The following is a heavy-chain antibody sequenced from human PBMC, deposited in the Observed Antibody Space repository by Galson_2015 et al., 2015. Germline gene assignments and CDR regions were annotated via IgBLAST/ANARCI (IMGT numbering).Heavy chain of an antibody. CDR3: AMSIAASCGNYFDY. V-gene: IGHV4-59*01. Sequence: LSLTCTVSGDSISTYYWSWIRQTPGTGLEWIGYISYSGGTNYNPSLKSRVTISVDTSKNQFSLKLNSVTAADTAVYYCAMSIAASCGNYFDYWGQGTLVTVST. CDR2: ISYSGGT. D-gene: IGHD6-6*01. CDR1: GDSISTYY. J-gene: IGHJ4*02.